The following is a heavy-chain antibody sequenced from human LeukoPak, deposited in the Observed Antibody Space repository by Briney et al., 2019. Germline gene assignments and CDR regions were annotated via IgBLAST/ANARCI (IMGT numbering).Heavy chain of an antibody. CDR2: INRSGGTT. J-gene: IGHJ4*02. D-gene: IGHD1-1*01. CDR1: GYTFTSYY. Sequence: ASVKVSCKASGYTFTSYYIHWVRQAPGQGLEWMGIINRSGGTTSYAQRFQGRVTMTRDTSTSTVYMELSSLRSEDAAMYYCARGRRAGTTGGHFDYWGQGTLVTVSS. CDR3: ARGRRAGTTGGHFDY. V-gene: IGHV1-46*01.